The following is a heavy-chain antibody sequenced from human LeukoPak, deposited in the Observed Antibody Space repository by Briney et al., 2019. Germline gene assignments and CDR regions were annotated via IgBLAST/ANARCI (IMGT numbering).Heavy chain of an antibody. D-gene: IGHD3-10*01. Sequence: GGSLRLSCAASGFTFSNYWMSWVRQAPGKGLEWVANINEDGSEKYYVDSVKGRFTISRDNAKNSLYLQMNSLRAEDTAVYYCARTIRGYWGQGTLVTVSS. V-gene: IGHV3-7*02. J-gene: IGHJ4*02. CDR2: INEDGSEK. CDR3: ARTIRGY. CDR1: GFTFSNYW.